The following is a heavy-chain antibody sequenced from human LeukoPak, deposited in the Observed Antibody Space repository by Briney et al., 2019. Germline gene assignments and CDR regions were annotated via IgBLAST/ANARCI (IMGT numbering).Heavy chain of an antibody. CDR2: TYYRSKWYI. Sequence: SQTLSLTCAISRDSVSSATWNWIRQSPSRGLEWLGRTYYRSKWYIDYGASVKSRITISPDTSKNQFSLQLNSVTPEDTAVYYCTRAPHHWGSDFWGQGTLVTVSS. J-gene: IGHJ4*02. V-gene: IGHV6-1*01. CDR3: TRAPHHWGSDF. D-gene: IGHD7-27*01. CDR1: RDSVSSAT.